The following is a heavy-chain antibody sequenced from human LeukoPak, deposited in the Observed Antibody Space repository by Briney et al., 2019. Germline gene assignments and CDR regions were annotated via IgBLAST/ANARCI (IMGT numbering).Heavy chain of an antibody. V-gene: IGHV3-23*01. CDR3: AQSEYYYYGMDV. Sequence: GGSLRFSCAASGFTFSNYAMSWVRQAPGKGLEWVSGISGSGGATYYADSVKGRFTISRDNSKNTLYLQMNSLRAEDTAVYYCAQSEYYYYGMDVWGQGTTVTVSS. J-gene: IGHJ6*02. CDR1: GFTFSNYA. CDR2: ISGSGGAT.